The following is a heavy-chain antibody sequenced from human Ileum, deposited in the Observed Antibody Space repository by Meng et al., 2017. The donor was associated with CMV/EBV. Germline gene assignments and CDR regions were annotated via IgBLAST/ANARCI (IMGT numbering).Heavy chain of an antibody. CDR1: GYTFTEYF. D-gene: IGHD6-19*01. CDR3: AREGLTIAVADYYFDY. Sequence: GYTFTEYFVRWVRQAPGQGLEWMGRVNPNTGGTNYAQKFHGRVPMTSDASISTAYMELRDLTSDGSAVYYCAREGLTIAVADYYFDYWGQGTLVTVSS. CDR2: VNPNTGGT. V-gene: IGHV1-2*06. J-gene: IGHJ4*02.